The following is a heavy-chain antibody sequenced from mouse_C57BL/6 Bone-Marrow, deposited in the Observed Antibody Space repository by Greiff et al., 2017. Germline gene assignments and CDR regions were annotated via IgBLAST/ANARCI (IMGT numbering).Heavy chain of an antibody. CDR2: IDPSDSYT. CDR1: GYTFTSYW. J-gene: IGHJ4*01. CDR3: ARGRWLLPYAMDY. Sequence: QVQLQQPGAELVRPGTSVKLSCKASGYTFTSYWMHWVKQRPGQGLEWIGVIDPSDSYTNYNQKFKGKATLTVDTSSSTAYMQLSSLTSEDSAVYYCARGRWLLPYAMDYWGKGTSVTVSS. V-gene: IGHV1-59*01. D-gene: IGHD2-3*01.